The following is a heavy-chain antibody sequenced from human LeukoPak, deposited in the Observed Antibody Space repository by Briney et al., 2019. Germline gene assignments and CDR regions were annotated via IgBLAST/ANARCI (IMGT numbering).Heavy chain of an antibody. D-gene: IGHD5-18*01. V-gene: IGHV4-4*07. J-gene: IGHJ4*02. Sequence: SETLSLTCTVSGGSISSYYWGWIRQPAGKGLEWIGRIYTSGSTNYNPSLKSRVTMSVDTSKNQFSLKLSSVTAADTAVYYCATTGYSYGHLIDYWGQGTLVTVSS. CDR3: ATTGYSYGHLIDY. CDR1: GGSISSYY. CDR2: IYTSGST.